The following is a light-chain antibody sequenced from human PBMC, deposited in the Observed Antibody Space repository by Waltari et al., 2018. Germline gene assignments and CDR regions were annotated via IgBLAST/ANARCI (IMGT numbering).Light chain of an antibody. Sequence: MQMTQSPSSLSASVGDRVTITCQASQDVRNYLNWYQQKPGKAPKLLIYAASNLETGVPSRFSGSGSGTNFTLTISSLQSEDSATYYCQQYASLPYSFGQGTKLEI. CDR1: QDVRNY. CDR2: AAS. J-gene: IGKJ2*03. CDR3: QQYASLPYS. V-gene: IGKV1-33*01.